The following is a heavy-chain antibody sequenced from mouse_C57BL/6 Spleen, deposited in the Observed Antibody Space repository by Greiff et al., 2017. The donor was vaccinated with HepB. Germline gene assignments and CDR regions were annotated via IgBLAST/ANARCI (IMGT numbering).Heavy chain of an antibody. CDR1: GYAFSSSW. CDR3: ARERATRSFDV. V-gene: IGHV1-82*01. J-gene: IGHJ1*03. CDR2: IYPGDGDT. D-gene: IGHD3-1*01. Sequence: QVQLKESGPELVKPGASVKISCKASGYAFSSSWMNWVKQRPGKGLEWIGRIYPGDGDTNYNGKFKGKATLTADKSSSTAYMQLSSLTSEDSAVYFCARERATRSFDVWGTGTTVTVSS.